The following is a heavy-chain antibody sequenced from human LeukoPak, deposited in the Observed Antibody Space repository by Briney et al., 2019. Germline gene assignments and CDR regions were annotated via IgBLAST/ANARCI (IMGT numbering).Heavy chain of an antibody. CDR1: GFTFTSYA. CDR3: AKGRDTSGRQNFDF. Sequence: PGGSLRPSCEASGFTFTSYAMHWVRQAPGKGLEWVSSISASGSGTFYTDSMNGRFTISRDNAKKTVFLQMKNLRPGDTALYYCAKGRDTSGRQNFDFWGQGTLVSVSS. V-gene: IGHV3-23*01. D-gene: IGHD6-19*01. CDR2: ISASGSGT. J-gene: IGHJ4*02.